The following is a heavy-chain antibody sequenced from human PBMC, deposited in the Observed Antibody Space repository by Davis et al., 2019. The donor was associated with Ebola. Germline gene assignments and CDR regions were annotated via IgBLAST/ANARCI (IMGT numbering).Heavy chain of an antibody. CDR3: ARDQRDIVLMVPLLNYGMDV. J-gene: IGHJ6*02. Sequence: GGSLRLSCAASGFTFSSYAMHWVRQAPGKGLEWVAVISYDGSNKYYADSVKGRFTISRDNSKNTLYLQMNSLRAEDTAVYYCARDQRDIVLMVPLLNYGMDVWGQGTTVTVSS. CDR2: ISYDGSNK. D-gene: IGHD2-8*01. V-gene: IGHV3-30-3*01. CDR1: GFTFSSYA.